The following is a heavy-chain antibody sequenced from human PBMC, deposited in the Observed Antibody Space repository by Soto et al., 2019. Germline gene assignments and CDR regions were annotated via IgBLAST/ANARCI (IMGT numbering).Heavy chain of an antibody. CDR3: ASSVLGSSSQGSIDYYYGMDV. D-gene: IGHD6-6*01. CDR2: IYSGSNK. V-gene: IGHV3-53*01. CDR1: GFTVSSNY. J-gene: IGHJ6*02. Sequence: PGGSLRLSCAASGFTVSSNYMSWVRQAPGKGLEWVSVIYSGSNKYYADSVKGRFTISRDNSKNTLYLQMNSLRAEDAAVYYCASSVLGSSSQGSIDYYYGMDVWGQGTTVTVSS.